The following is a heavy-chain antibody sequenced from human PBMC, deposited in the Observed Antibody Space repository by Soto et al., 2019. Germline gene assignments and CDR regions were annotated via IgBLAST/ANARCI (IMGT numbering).Heavy chain of an antibody. CDR2: ISYDGSNK. D-gene: IGHD3-9*01. J-gene: IGHJ6*02. CDR3: AKDLAFSELRYFDWLFASTSYYGMDV. Sequence: GGSLRLSCAASGFTFSSYGMHWVRQAPGKGLEWVAVISYDGSNKYYADSVKGRFTISRDNSKNTLYLQMNSLRAEDTAVYYCAKDLAFSELRYFDWLFASTSYYGMDVWGQGTTVTVSS. V-gene: IGHV3-30*18. CDR1: GFTFSSYG.